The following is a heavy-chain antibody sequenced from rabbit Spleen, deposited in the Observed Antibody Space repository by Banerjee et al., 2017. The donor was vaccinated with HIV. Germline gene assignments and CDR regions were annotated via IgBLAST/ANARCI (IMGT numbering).Heavy chain of an antibody. CDR1: GLDFSGDSY. CDR2: IYIGSSGST. CDR3: AISYPGSSYGFNL. J-gene: IGHJ4*01. Sequence: QSLEESGGDLVKPGASLTLTCKASGLDFSGDSYDSYMCWVRQAPGKGLEWIACIYIGSSGSTSYASWAKGRFTISKTSSTTVTLQMTRLTAADTATYFCAISYPGSSYGFNLWGPGTLVTVS. V-gene: IGHV1S40*01. D-gene: IGHD8-1*01.